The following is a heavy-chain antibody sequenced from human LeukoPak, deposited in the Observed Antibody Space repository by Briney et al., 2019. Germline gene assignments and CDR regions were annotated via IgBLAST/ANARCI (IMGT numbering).Heavy chain of an antibody. D-gene: IGHD1-14*01. J-gene: IGHJ4*02. CDR2: TYSGDTT. V-gene: IGHV3-66*01. CDR1: GFVVRSNH. Sequence: GGSLRLTCAAFGFVVRSNHINWVRQAPGKGLEWVSITYSGDTTYYADSVKGRFIISRDDSKNTLSLQMNDLRVEDTAVYYCARERPDSRNLDSWGRGALVTVSS. CDR3: ARERPDSRNLDS.